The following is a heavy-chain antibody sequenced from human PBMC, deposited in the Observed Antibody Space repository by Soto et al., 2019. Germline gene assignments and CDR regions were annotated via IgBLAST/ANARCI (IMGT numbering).Heavy chain of an antibody. D-gene: IGHD3-22*01. CDR3: AKQGTGYYYDSIGYYQFDY. Sequence: QVQLVQSGAEVKKPGSSVKVSCKASGGTFSSYAISWVRQAPGQGLEWMGGIIPICGTANYAQKFQGRVTMTAEESTSTAYMELSSLRSEDTAVYYCAKQGTGYYYDSIGYYQFDYWGQGTLVTVSS. CDR1: GGTFSSYA. CDR2: IIPICGTA. V-gene: IGHV1-69*01. J-gene: IGHJ4*02.